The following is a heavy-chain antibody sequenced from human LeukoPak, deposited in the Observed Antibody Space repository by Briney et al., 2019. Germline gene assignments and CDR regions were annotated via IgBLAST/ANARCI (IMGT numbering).Heavy chain of an antibody. V-gene: IGHV3-23*01. CDR3: AKDRSTYYYDSSGYFDY. CDR2: ISGSGGST. J-gene: IGHJ4*02. Sequence: GGSLRLSCAASGFTFSGYAMSWVRQAPGKGLEWVSAISGSGGSTYYADSVKGRFTISRDNSKNTLYLQMNSLRAEDTAVYYCAKDRSTYYYDSSGYFDYWGQGTLVTVSS. CDR1: GFTFSGYA. D-gene: IGHD3-22*01.